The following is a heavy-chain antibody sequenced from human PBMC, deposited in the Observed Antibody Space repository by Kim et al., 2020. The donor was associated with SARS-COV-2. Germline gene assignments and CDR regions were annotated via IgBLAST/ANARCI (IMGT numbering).Heavy chain of an antibody. CDR1: GGSISSGGYY. J-gene: IGHJ2*01. Sequence: SETLSLTCTVSGGSISSGGYYWSWIRQHPGKGLEWIGYIYYSGSTYYNPSLKSRVTISVDTSKNQFSLKLSSVTAADTAVYYCARGVAASGRWYFDLWGGGTLVTVSS. V-gene: IGHV4-31*03. D-gene: IGHD6-13*01. CDR3: ARGVAASGRWYFDL. CDR2: IYYSGST.